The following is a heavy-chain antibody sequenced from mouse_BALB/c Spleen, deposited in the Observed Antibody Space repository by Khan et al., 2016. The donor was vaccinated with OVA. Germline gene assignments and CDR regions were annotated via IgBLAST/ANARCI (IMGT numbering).Heavy chain of an antibody. Sequence: DLVKPGASVKLSCKASGYTFTSYWINWIKQRPGQGLEWIGRIGPGSGSTSYNEMFTGKATLTVDTTSSTAYFQLSSLSPEDPAAYFFAGSNYYGSSLYAMDYWGQGTSVTVSS. CDR2: IGPGSGST. CDR1: GYTFTSYW. CDR3: AGSNYYGSSLYAMDY. D-gene: IGHD1-1*01. J-gene: IGHJ4*01. V-gene: IGHV1S41*01.